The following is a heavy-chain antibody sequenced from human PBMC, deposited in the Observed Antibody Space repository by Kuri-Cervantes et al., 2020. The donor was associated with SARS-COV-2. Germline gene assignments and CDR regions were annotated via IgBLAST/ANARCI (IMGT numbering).Heavy chain of an antibody. CDR3: ARRAYGEQVDYYYMDV. D-gene: IGHD4-17*01. Sequence: KVSCKGSGYSFTSYWIGWVRQMSGKGLEWMGIIYPGDSDTRYSPSFQGQVIISADKSVSTAFLQWSSLKASDTAMYYCARRAYGEQVDYYYMDVWGKGTTVTVSS. CDR2: IYPGDSDT. CDR1: GYSFTSYW. J-gene: IGHJ6*03. V-gene: IGHV5-51*01.